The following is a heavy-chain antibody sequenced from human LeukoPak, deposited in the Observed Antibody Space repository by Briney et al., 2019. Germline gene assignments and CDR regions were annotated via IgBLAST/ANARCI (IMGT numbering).Heavy chain of an antibody. Sequence: MPSETLSLTCTVSGGSISSGDYYWSWIRQPPGKGLEWIGYIYYSGSTYYNPSLKSRVTISVDTSKNQFSLKLSSVTAADTAVYYCARGPTVTTSSLDYWGQGTLVTVSS. CDR2: IYYSGST. CDR3: ARGPTVTTSSLDY. J-gene: IGHJ4*02. CDR1: GGSISSGDYY. D-gene: IGHD4-11*01. V-gene: IGHV4-30-4*08.